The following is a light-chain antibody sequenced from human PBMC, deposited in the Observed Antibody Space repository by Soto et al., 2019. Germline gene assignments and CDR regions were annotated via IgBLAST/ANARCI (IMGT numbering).Light chain of an antibody. CDR1: SSDVGGYNY. CDR2: DVS. V-gene: IGLV2-14*01. Sequence: QSALTQPASVSGSPGQSITISCTGTSSDVGGYNYVSWYQQHPGKAPKLMIYDVSDRPSGVSNRFSGSKSGNTASLTISGLQADDEADYYCSSYSSISIYVFVTGTMVTVL. J-gene: IGLJ1*01. CDR3: SSYSSISIYV.